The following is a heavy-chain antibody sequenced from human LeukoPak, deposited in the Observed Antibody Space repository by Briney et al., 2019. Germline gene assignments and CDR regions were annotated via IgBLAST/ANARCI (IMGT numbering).Heavy chain of an antibody. V-gene: IGHV4-4*07. Sequence: SETLSLTCTVSGGSISSYYWSWIRQPAGKGLEWIGRIYTSGSTYYNPSLKSRVTISVDTSKNQFSLKLSSVTAADTAVYYCARRDSYSSGYYYFDYWGQGTLVTVSS. CDR3: ARRDSYSSGYYYFDY. CDR2: IYTSGST. D-gene: IGHD3-22*01. CDR1: GGSISSYY. J-gene: IGHJ4*02.